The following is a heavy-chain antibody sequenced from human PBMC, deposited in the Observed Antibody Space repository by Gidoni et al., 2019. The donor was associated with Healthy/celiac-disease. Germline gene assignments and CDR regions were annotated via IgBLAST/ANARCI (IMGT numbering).Heavy chain of an antibody. J-gene: IGHJ4*02. CDR1: GFTFSSYG. CDR3: ATKGAGYDY. V-gene: IGHV3-30*03. CDR2: ISYDGSNK. D-gene: IGHD5-12*01. Sequence: QVQLVESGGVVVQPGRSLRISCAASGFTFSSYGMHWVRQAPGKGLEWVAVISYDGSNKYYADSVKGRFTISRDNSKNTLYLQMNSLRAEDTAVYYCATKGAGYDYWGQGTLVTVSS.